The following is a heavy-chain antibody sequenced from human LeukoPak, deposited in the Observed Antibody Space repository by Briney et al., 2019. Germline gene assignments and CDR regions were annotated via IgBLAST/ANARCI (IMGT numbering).Heavy chain of an antibody. D-gene: IGHD2-21*02. Sequence: GESLKISCKASGYIFTNYWIGWVRQTPGKGLEWMGIIYPGDSDARYSPSFQGQVTISADKSISTAYLQWDSLKASDTAMYYCAKERMTASGIGLDYWGQGTLVTVSS. CDR3: AKERMTASGIGLDY. CDR2: IYPGDSDA. V-gene: IGHV5-51*01. J-gene: IGHJ4*02. CDR1: GYIFTNYW.